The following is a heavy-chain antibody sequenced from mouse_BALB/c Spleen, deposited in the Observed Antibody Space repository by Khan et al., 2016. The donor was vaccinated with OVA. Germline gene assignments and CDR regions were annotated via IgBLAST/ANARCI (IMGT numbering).Heavy chain of an antibody. J-gene: IGHJ2*01. CDR3: ARIYGSDFDY. V-gene: IGHV1-20*02. CDR1: GYSFTGYF. Sequence: EVQLQESGPELVKPGASVKISCKASGYSFTGYFMNWVMQSHGKSLEWIGRINPHIGETFYNPKFKGKATLTADESSSTAHMELRSLASEDSAVYYCARIYGSDFDYWGHGTTLTVSS. D-gene: IGHD1-1*01. CDR2: INPHIGET.